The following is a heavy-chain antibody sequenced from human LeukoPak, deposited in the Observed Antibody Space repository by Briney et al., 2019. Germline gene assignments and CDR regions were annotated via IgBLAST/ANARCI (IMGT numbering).Heavy chain of an antibody. CDR3: AKDLYRQLRYFDWLSDY. J-gene: IGHJ4*02. D-gene: IGHD3-9*01. CDR1: GFTFSSYG. CDR2: ISYDGSNK. V-gene: IGHV3-30*18. Sequence: GGSLRLSCAASGFTFSSYGMHWVRQAPGKGLEWVAVISYDGSNKYYADSVKGRFTISRDNSKNTLYLQMNSLRAEDTAVYYCAKDLYRQLRYFDWLSDYWGQGTLVTVSS.